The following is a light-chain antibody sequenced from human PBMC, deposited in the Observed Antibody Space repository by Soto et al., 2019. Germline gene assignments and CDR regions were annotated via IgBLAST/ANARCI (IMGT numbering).Light chain of an antibody. CDR2: DAS. Sequence: EIVLTQSPAPLSLSPGERATLSCRASQSVSSYLAWYQQKPGQAPRLLIYDASNRATGIPARCSGSGSGTDFTLTISSLEPEDFAVYYCQQRSNWVFTFGPGTKVDIK. V-gene: IGKV3-11*01. J-gene: IGKJ3*01. CDR1: QSVSSY. CDR3: QQRSNWVFT.